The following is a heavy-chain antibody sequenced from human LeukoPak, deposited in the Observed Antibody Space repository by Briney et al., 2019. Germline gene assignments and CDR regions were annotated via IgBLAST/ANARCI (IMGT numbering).Heavy chain of an antibody. J-gene: IGHJ4*02. D-gene: IGHD5-24*01. V-gene: IGHV3-7*01. CDR2: IKEDGSAK. CDR3: ARDLGWLQSDY. CDR1: GFTFSRYW. Sequence: GGSLRLSCAASGFTFSRYWMGWVRQAPGKGLEWVANIKEDGSAKYYVDSVKGRFTISRDNAKNSVYLQINSLRVEDTAVYYCARDLGWLQSDYWGQGTLVTVSS.